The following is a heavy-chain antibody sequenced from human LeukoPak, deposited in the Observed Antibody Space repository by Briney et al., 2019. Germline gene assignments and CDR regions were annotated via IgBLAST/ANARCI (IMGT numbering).Heavy chain of an antibody. D-gene: IGHD3-3*01. CDR2: IKSKTDGGTT. Sequence: GGSLRLSCAASGFTFSNYAMNWVRQAPGKGLEWVGRIKSKTDGGTTDYAAPVKGRFTISRDDSKNTLFLQMNSLKTEDTAVYYCLTGDYDFWSGFYSPNHYFDYWGQGTLVTVSS. V-gene: IGHV3-15*01. CDR1: GFTFSNYA. CDR3: LTGDYDFWSGFYSPNHYFDY. J-gene: IGHJ4*02.